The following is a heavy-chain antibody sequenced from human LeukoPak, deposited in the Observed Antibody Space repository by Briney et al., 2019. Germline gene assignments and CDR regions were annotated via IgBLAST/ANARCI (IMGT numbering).Heavy chain of an antibody. Sequence: EPGPTQVHPPQTLTLTCTFSGFSRNTSGLGVGWIRQPPEKALEWLALIYWNDDKRYNPSLKSRHTIIQDTYQTQVVLPMPKLDPVDTATYFFAHRLRVYSSGYPPLAFSYWGQGTLVTVCS. CDR2: IYWNDDK. D-gene: IGHD3-22*01. J-gene: IGHJ4*02. CDR3: AHRLRVYSSGYPPLAFSY. CDR1: GFSRNTSGLG. V-gene: IGHV2-5*01.